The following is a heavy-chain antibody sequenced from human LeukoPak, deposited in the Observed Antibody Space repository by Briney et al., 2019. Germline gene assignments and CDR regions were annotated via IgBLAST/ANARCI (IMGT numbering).Heavy chain of an antibody. CDR3: AKLEMATTY. V-gene: IGHV3-30*18. CDR1: GFTFSSYG. D-gene: IGHD5-24*01. Sequence: GGSLRLSCAASGFTFSSYGMHWVRQAPGKGLEWVAVISYDGSNKYYADSVKGRFTISRDNSKNTLYLQMNSLRAEDTAVYYCAKLEMATTYWGQGTLVTVSS. CDR2: ISYDGSNK. J-gene: IGHJ4*02.